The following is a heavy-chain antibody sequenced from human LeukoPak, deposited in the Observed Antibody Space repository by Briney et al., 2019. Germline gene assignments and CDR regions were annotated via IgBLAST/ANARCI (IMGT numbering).Heavy chain of an antibody. Sequence: PSQTLSLTCTVSGASISSGSYYWSWIRQPAGKGLEWIGRIYTSESTNYNPSLKTRVTISVDRSKNQFPLKVSSVTAADTAVYYCARAKFGYYYDSESHYYYYMDVWGKGTTVTISS. V-gene: IGHV4-61*02. J-gene: IGHJ6*03. CDR3: ARAKFGYYYDSESHYYYYMDV. CDR1: GASISSGSYY. D-gene: IGHD3-10*01. CDR2: IYTSEST.